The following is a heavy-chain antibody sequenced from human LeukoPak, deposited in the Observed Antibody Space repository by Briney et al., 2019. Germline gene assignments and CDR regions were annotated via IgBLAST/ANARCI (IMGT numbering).Heavy chain of an antibody. CDR2: IKSKTDGGTT. CDR1: GFTFSNAW. J-gene: IGHJ4*02. V-gene: IGHV3-15*01. D-gene: IGHD2-21*01. CDR3: TTACGGDCYDY. Sequence: GGSLRLPCAASGFTFSNAWMSWVRQAPGKGLEWVGRIKSKTDGGTTDYAAPVKGRFTISRDDSKNTLYLQMNSLKTEDTAVYYCTTACGGDCYDYWGQGTLVTVSS.